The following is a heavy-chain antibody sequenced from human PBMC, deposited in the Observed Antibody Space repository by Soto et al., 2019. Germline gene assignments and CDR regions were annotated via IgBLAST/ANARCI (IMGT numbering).Heavy chain of an antibody. V-gene: IGHV3-30*18. CDR2: ISYDGSNK. D-gene: IGHD6-6*01. CDR1: GFTFSSYG. Sequence: GGSLRLSCAASGFTFSSYGMHWVRQAPGKGLEWVAVISYDGSNKYYADSVKGRFTISRDNSKNTLYLQMNSLRAEDTAVYYCAKVMGAARPRGGFDYWGQGTLVTVSS. CDR3: AKVMGAARPRGGFDY. J-gene: IGHJ4*02.